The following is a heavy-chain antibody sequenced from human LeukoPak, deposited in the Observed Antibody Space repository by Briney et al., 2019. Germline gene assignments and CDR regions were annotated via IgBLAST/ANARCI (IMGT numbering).Heavy chain of an antibody. J-gene: IGHJ3*02. CDR3: ARHPAYCGGDCYFDI. V-gene: IGHV5-51*01. Sequence: AGESLKISCKGSGYSFTSYWIGWVRQMPGKGLEWMGIIYPGDSDTRYSPSFQGQVTISADKSISTAYLQWSSLKASDTAMYYCARHPAYCGGDCYFDIWGQGTMVTVSS. D-gene: IGHD2-21*02. CDR1: GYSFTSYW. CDR2: IYPGDSDT.